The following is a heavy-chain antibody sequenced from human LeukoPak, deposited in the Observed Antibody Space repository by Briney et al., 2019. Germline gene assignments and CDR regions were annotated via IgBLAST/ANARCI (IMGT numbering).Heavy chain of an antibody. CDR2: IRSKAYGGTT. CDR1: GFTFGDYA. J-gene: IGHJ4*02. D-gene: IGHD3-10*01. V-gene: IGHV3-49*04. Sequence: GGSQRLSCTASGFTFGDYAMSWVRQAPGKGLEWVGFIRSKAYGGTTEYAASVKGRFTISRDDSKSIAYLQMNSLKTEDTAVYYCTRLPLYLWGQGTLVTVSS. CDR3: TRLPLYL.